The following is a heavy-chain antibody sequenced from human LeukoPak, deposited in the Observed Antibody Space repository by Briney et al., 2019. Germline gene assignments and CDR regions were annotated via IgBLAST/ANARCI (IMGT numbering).Heavy chain of an antibody. V-gene: IGHV3-48*04. D-gene: IGHD3-10*01. J-gene: IGHJ4*02. Sequence: PGGSLRLSCAASGFTFSSYAMSWVRQASGKGLEWVSFISSSPSTIYYANSVKGRFTISRDNAKNSLYLQMNSLRAEDTAVYYCVLNYGSGSYYLPLWGQGTLVTVSS. CDR2: ISSSPSTI. CDR3: VLNYGSGSYYLPL. CDR1: GFTFSSYA.